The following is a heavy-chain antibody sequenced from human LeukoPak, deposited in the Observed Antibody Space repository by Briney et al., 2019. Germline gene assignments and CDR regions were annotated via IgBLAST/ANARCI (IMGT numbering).Heavy chain of an antibody. CDR2: FNPNSGGT. V-gene: IGHV1-2*02. Sequence: ASVKVSCKASGYTFTGYYMHWVRQAPGQGLEWMGWFNPNSGGTNYAQKFQGRVTMTRDASISTACMELSRLRSDDTAVYYCARGPPLDPITSDYYGMDVWGQGTTVTVSS. CDR3: ARGPPLDPITSDYYGMDV. CDR1: GYTFTGYY. J-gene: IGHJ6*02. D-gene: IGHD1-14*01.